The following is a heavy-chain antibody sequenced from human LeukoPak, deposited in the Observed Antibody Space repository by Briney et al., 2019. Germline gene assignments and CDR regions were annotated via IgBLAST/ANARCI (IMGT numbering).Heavy chain of an antibody. CDR2: IYTSGST. CDR3: VRGPARIVGATGAFDI. D-gene: IGHD1-26*01. CDR1: GDSISSYY. V-gene: IGHV4-4*07. Sequence: SETLSLTCNVSGDSISSYYWSWIRQPAGKGLEWIGRIYTSGSTNYNPSLKSRVTMSVDTSKNQFSLKLSSVTAADTAVYFCVRGPARIVGATGAFDIWGQGTMVTVSS. J-gene: IGHJ3*02.